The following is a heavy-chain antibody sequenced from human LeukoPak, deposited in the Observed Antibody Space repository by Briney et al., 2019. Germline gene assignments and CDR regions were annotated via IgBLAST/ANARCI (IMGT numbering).Heavy chain of an antibody. Sequence: ASVKVSCKPSGYTFTSYGISWVRQAPGQGLEWVGWIAAYQGKIAYAQKFQGRVTMTTDTSTSTAYMELRSLRSDDTAVYYCARGRMVRGITWWFEPWGQGTLVTVSS. CDR2: IAAYQGKI. D-gene: IGHD3-10*01. J-gene: IGHJ5*02. CDR3: ARGRMVRGITWWFEP. V-gene: IGHV1-18*01. CDR1: GYTFTSYG.